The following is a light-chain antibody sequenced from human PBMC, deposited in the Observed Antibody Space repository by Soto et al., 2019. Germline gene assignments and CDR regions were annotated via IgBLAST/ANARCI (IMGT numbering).Light chain of an antibody. V-gene: IGLV4-60*02. CDR2: LDRSGSY. CDR1: SGHSTYI. J-gene: IGLJ3*02. Sequence: QSVLTQSSSASASLGSSVKLTCILSSGHSTYIVAWHQQQPGKAPRFLMTLDRSGSYNRGSGVPDRFSGSSSGADRYLTISNLQFEDEGDYFCETGHSNTHKVFGGGTKLTVL. CDR3: ETGHSNTHKV.